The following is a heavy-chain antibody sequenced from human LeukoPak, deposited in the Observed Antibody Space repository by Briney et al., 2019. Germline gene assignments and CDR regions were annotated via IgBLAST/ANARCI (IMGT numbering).Heavy chain of an antibody. CDR3: ARDHGSFAGLPLFFDY. Sequence: SLKVSCKASGYTFTSYGISWVRQAPGQGLGWMGWISAYNGNTTYAQNLQARLTMTTATSTSTAYMALGRLRPDHTAVYSSARDHGSFAGLPLFFDYWGQGTLVTVSS. J-gene: IGHJ4*02. CDR1: GYTFTSYG. CDR2: ISAYNGNT. D-gene: IGHD1-26*01. V-gene: IGHV1-18*01.